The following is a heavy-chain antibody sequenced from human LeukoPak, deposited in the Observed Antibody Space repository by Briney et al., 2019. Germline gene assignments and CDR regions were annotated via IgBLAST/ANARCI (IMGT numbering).Heavy chain of an antibody. V-gene: IGHV4-59*01. CDR1: GASISSCY. CDR2: IYYSGST. J-gene: IGHJ3*02. Sequence: SETLSLTCTVSGASISSCYWSWIRQHPGKGLEWIGYIYYSGSTYYNPSLKSRVTISVDTSKNQFSLKLSSVTAADTAVYYCAREGDSGYVAAFDIWGQGTMVTVSS. D-gene: IGHD5-12*01. CDR3: AREGDSGYVAAFDI.